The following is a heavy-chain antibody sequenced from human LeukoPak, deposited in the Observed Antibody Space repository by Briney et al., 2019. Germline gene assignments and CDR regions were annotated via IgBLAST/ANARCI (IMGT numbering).Heavy chain of an antibody. CDR2: IIPIFGTA. CDR1: GGTFSSYA. D-gene: IGHD1-26*01. J-gene: IGHJ4*02. Sequence: SVTVSCKASGGTFSSYAISWVRQAPGQGLEWMGGIIPIFGTANYAQKFQGRVTITTDESTSTAYMELSSLRSEDTAVYYCARVAEVSSQPLWDWGQGTLATVSS. CDR3: ARVAEVSSQPLWD. V-gene: IGHV1-69*05.